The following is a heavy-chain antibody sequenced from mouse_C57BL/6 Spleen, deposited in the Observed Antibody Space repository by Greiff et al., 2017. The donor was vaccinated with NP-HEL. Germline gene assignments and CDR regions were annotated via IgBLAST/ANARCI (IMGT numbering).Heavy chain of an antibody. CDR2: ISDGGSYT. Sequence: EVKVVESGGGLVKPGGSLKLSCAASGFTFSSYAMSWVRQTPEKRLEWVATISDGGSYTYYPDNVKGRFTISRDNAKNNLYLQMSHLKSEDTAMYYCARAPYYDPYYAMDYWGQGTSVTVSS. V-gene: IGHV5-4*03. CDR3: ARAPYYDPYYAMDY. D-gene: IGHD2-4*01. CDR1: GFTFSSYA. J-gene: IGHJ4*01.